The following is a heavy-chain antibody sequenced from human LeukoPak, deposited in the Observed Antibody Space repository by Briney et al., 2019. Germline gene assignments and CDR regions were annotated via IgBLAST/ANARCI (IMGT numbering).Heavy chain of an antibody. CDR2: IYHSGST. CDR1: GYSISSGYY. CDR3: ARVLTGYYDSSGYYYYYYYMDV. D-gene: IGHD3-22*01. Sequence: PSETLSLTCTVSGYSISSGYYWGWIRQPPGKGLEWIGSIYHSGSTYYNPSLKSRVTISVDTSKNQFSLKLSSVTAADTAVYYCARVLTGYYDSSGYYYYYYYMDVWGKGTTVTVSS. V-gene: IGHV4-38-2*02. J-gene: IGHJ6*03.